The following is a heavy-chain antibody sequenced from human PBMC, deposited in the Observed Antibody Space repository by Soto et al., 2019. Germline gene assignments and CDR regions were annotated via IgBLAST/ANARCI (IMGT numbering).Heavy chain of an antibody. J-gene: IGHJ4*02. CDR1: GGSISSYY. V-gene: IGHV4-59*12. CDR3: ARDDSQRPATY. Sequence: SETLSLTCTVSGGSISSYYWSWIRQPPGKGLEWIGYIYYSGSTNYNPSLKSRVTISVDTSKNQFSLKLTSVTAADTAVYYCARDDSQRPATYWGQGTLVTVSS. CDR2: IYYSGST. D-gene: IGHD1-26*01.